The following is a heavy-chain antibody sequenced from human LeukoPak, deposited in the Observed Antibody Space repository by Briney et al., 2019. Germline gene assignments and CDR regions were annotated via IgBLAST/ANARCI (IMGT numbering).Heavy chain of an antibody. J-gene: IGHJ4*02. CDR3: AIFYYDTSGYYLFDY. Sequence: PSETLSLTCTVSGGSISSNYWSWIRQPPGKGLEWIGYICYSGSTNYNPSLKSRVTLSVDTSKNQFSLKLSSVTAADTAVYYCAIFYYDTSGYYLFDYWGQGTLVTVSS. CDR2: ICYSGST. V-gene: IGHV4-59*08. D-gene: IGHD3-22*01. CDR1: GGSISSNY.